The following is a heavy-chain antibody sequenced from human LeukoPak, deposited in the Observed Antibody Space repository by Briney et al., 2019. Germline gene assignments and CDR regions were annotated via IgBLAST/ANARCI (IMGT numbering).Heavy chain of an antibody. Sequence: SETLSLTCTVSGGSISSYYRRWIRQPPGKGLEWIGYIYYSGSTNYNPSLKSRVTISVDTSKNQFSLNLSSVTAADTGVYYCARGGIVGVPVDPWGQGTLVTVSS. D-gene: IGHD2-2*01. J-gene: IGHJ5*02. CDR2: IYYSGST. CDR1: GGSISSYY. V-gene: IGHV4-59*01. CDR3: ARGGIVGVPVDP.